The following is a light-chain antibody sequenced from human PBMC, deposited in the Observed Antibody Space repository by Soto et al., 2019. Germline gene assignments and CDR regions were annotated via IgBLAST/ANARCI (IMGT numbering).Light chain of an antibody. CDR2: AAS. CDR3: QQSYSTPLT. J-gene: IGKJ4*01. Sequence: DIQMTQSPSSLSASVGDRVTITCRASQSISSYLNWYQQKPGKAPKLLIYAASSLQSEVPSRFSGSGSGTDFTLTISSLQPEDFATYYCQQSYSTPLTCGGGTKVEIK. CDR1: QSISSY. V-gene: IGKV1-39*01.